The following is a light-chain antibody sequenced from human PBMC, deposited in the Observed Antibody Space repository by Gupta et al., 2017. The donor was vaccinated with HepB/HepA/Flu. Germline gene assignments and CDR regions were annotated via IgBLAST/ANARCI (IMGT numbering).Light chain of an antibody. CDR3: TSYTTNSTGV. CDR2: DVS. J-gene: IGLJ1*01. Sequence: QSALTHPASVSVPPGQSFTISCTGTSSDIGAYNYVSWYQQHPGKAPKLMIFDVSNRPSGVSNRFSGSKSCITASLTISGLQAEDEADYYCTSYTTNSTGVFGSGTKVTVL. V-gene: IGLV2-14*03. CDR1: SSDIGAYNY.